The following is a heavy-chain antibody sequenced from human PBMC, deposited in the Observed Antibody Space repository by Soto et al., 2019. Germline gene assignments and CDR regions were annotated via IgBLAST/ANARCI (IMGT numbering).Heavy chain of an antibody. CDR2: IFYTGST. CDR1: GDSVNTGSYY. J-gene: IGHJ4*02. D-gene: IGHD3-10*01. Sequence: QVQLQESGPGLVKPSETLSLTCTVSGDSVNTGSYYWSWIRQPPGRGLEWIGYIFYTGSTNYNPSLKSRVTIALDTSTHRFCLKLTSVPAADTAVNYCATGRYYYGSEYWGQGTLVSVSS. V-gene: IGHV4-61*01. CDR3: ATGRYYYGSEY.